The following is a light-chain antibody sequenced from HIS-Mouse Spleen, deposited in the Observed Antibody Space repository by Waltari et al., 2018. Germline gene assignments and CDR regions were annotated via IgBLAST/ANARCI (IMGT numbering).Light chain of an antibody. CDR1: SSDGGGYNY. J-gene: IGLJ1*01. Sequence: QSALTQPPSASGSPGQSVTLSCTGTSSDGGGYNYVSWYQQYPGKAPKLMIYEVSKRPSGVPDRFSGSKSGNTASLTVSGLQAEDEADYYCSSYAGSNNYVFGTGTKVTVL. CDR3: SSYAGSNNYV. CDR2: EVS. V-gene: IGLV2-8*01.